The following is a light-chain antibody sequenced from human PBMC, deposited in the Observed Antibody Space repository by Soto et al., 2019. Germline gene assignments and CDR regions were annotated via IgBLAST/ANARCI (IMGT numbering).Light chain of an antibody. CDR3: QQYRNWPPLT. CDR2: AAS. J-gene: IGKJ4*01. Sequence: EIVXXQSPATXXVSPGETATXXXXASQXVGXAVAWYQHKPGQAPRLLIVAASIRATGVPGRFTGGGSGTEFTLTISSLQSEDFAVYYCQQYRNWPPLTFGGGTTVEIK. CDR1: QXVGXA. V-gene: IGKV3-15*01.